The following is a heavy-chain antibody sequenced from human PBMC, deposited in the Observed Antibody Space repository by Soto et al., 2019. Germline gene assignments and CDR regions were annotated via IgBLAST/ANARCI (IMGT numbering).Heavy chain of an antibody. Sequence: SETLSLTCAVYGGSFSGYYWSWIRQPPGKGLEWTGEINHSGSTNYNPSLKSRVTISVDTSKNQFSLKLSSVTAADTAVYYCARVFAAFLGIAAARPRAGMDVWGQGTTVTVSS. CDR1: GGSFSGYY. D-gene: IGHD6-13*01. V-gene: IGHV4-34*01. CDR3: ARVFAAFLGIAAARPRAGMDV. J-gene: IGHJ6*02. CDR2: INHSGST.